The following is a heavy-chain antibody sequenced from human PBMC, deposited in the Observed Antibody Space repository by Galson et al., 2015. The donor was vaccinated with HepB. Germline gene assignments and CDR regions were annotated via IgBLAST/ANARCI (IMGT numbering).Heavy chain of an antibody. CDR3: ARDRIVTRLGAFDN. CDR2: ISAYNGNT. D-gene: IGHD2/OR15-2a*01. V-gene: IGHV1-18*01. CDR1: GYTFTNYG. Sequence: SVKVSCKASGYTFTNYGISWVRQAPGQGLEWMGWISAYNGNTNYVQKFQGRVTMTTDTSTTTAYMDLRSLRSDDTAVYYCARDRIVTRLGAFDNWGQGTMAAASS. J-gene: IGHJ3*02.